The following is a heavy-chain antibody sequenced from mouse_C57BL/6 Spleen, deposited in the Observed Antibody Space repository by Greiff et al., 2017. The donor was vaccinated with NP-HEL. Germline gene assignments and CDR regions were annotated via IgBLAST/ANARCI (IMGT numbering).Heavy chain of an antibody. D-gene: IGHD5-1*01. CDR2: SRNKANDYTT. CDR3: ARDKEYLDY. V-gene: IGHV7-1*01. CDR1: GFTFSDFY. J-gene: IGHJ2*01. Sequence: EVHLVESGGGLVQSGRSLRLSCATSGFTFSDFYMEWVRQAPGKGLEWIAASRNKANDYTTEYSASVKGRFIVSRDTSQSILYLQMNALRAEDTAIYYCARDKEYLDYWGQGTTLTVSS.